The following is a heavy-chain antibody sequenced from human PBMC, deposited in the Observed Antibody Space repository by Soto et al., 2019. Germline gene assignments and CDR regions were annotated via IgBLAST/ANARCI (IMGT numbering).Heavy chain of an antibody. V-gene: IGHV3-30*18. CDR3: AKDSSRSDIVVVPAASDY. J-gene: IGHJ4*02. CDR1: GFTFSSYG. Sequence: QVQLVESGGGVVQPGRSLRLSCAASGFTFSSYGMHWVRQAPGKGLEWVAVISYDGSNKYYADSVKGRFTISRDNSKNTLYLQMNSLRAEDTAVYYCAKDSSRSDIVVVPAASDYWGQGTLVTVSS. CDR2: ISYDGSNK. D-gene: IGHD2-2*01.